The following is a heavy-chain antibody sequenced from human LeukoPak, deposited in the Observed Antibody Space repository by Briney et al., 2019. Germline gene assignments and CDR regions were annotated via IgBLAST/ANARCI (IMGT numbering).Heavy chain of an antibody. J-gene: IGHJ5*02. CDR2: ISSSGSTI. CDR3: ARVTDYYDSSGYFSWFDP. D-gene: IGHD3-22*01. V-gene: IGHV3-11*01. CDR1: GFTFSDYY. Sequence: GGSLRLSCAASGFTFSDYYMSWIRQAPGKGLEWVSYISSSGSTIYYADSVKGRFTISRDNSKNTLYLQMNSLRAEDTAVYYCARVTDYYDSSGYFSWFDPWGQGTLVTVSS.